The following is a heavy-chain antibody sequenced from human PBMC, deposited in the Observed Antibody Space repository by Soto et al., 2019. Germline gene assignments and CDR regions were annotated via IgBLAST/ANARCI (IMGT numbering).Heavy chain of an antibody. CDR1: SDSIAGENW. V-gene: IGHV4-4*02. Sequence: QVQLQESGPGLVKPSETLSLTCTVSSDSIAGENWWSWVRQPPGMGLEWIGEIFHTGGTNYNPSLASRVTMEVDKSKSQFSLNLISATAADTAVYYCARVFSSGSGWMYYFDFWGQGTLVSVSS. CDR3: ARVFSSGSGWMYYFDF. D-gene: IGHD6-25*01. CDR2: IFHTGGT. J-gene: IGHJ4*02.